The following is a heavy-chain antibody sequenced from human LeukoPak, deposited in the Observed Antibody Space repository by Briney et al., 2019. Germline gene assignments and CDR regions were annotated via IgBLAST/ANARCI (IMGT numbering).Heavy chain of an antibody. CDR1: GFTFSTYS. Sequence: GGSLRLSCAGSGFTFSTYSMNWVRQTPGKGLKWVSYISNTGGTIYYADSVKGRFIISRDNAKNSLYLQMNSLRDEDTAVYYCAREPAPTTPHWYFDLWGRGTLVTVSS. V-gene: IGHV3-48*02. CDR3: AREPAPTTPHWYFDL. J-gene: IGHJ2*01. CDR2: ISNTGGTI. D-gene: IGHD2-2*01.